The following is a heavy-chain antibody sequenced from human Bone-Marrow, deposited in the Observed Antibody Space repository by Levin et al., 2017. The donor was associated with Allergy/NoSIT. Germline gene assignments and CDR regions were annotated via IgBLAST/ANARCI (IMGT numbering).Heavy chain of an antibody. CDR2: IYHNGSS. V-gene: IGHV4/OR15-8*01. D-gene: IGHD1-26*01. J-gene: IGHJ5*02. CDR3: ARVPGAMLGPTSFFEP. CDR1: GASISSNNW. Sequence: ASETLSLTCAVSGASISSNNWWSWVRQPPGKGLECIGEIYHNGSSSYNPSLKSRVSMSVDKSNNQFSLKLTSVTAADTAVYYCARVPGAMLGPTSFFEPWGQGTLVTVSS.